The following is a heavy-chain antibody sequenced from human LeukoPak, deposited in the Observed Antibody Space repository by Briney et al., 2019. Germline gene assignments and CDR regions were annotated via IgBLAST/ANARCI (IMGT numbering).Heavy chain of an antibody. J-gene: IGHJ4*02. D-gene: IGHD3-10*01. Sequence: SQTLSLTCAIFGDSVSSDTAAWNWIRQSPSRGLEWLGRAFYRSQWYNDYAVSVKGRIAINPETSKNQFSLQLNSVSPEDTAVYYCAREEAGTYGFEYWGQGTLVTVSS. CDR3: AREEAGTYGFEY. CDR2: AFYRSQWYN. CDR1: GDSVSSDTAA. V-gene: IGHV6-1*01.